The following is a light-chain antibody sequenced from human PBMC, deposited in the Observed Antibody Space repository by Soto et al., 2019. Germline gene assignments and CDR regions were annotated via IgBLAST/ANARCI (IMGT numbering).Light chain of an antibody. CDR1: QSVSNSY. CDR3: QQYDRSPVT. V-gene: IGKV3-20*01. Sequence: EILLTQSPGTLSLSPGERATLSCRASQSVSNSYLAWYQQKPGQAPRLLIYGGSSRATGIPDRFSGSGSGTDFSLTISRLEPEDFALYYCQQYDRSPVTFGQGTRLDIK. CDR2: GGS. J-gene: IGKJ5*01.